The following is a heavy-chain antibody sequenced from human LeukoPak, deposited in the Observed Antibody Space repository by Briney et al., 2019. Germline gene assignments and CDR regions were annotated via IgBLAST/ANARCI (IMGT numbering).Heavy chain of an antibody. Sequence: SETLSLTCTVSGGSISSSSYYWGWIRQPPGEGLEWIGSIYYSGSTYYNPSLKSRVTISVDTSKNQFSLKLSSVTAVDTAVYYCARERMAVAGTNWFDPWGQGTLVTVSS. CDR1: GGSISSSSYY. D-gene: IGHD6-19*01. V-gene: IGHV4-39*02. CDR3: ARERMAVAGTNWFDP. J-gene: IGHJ5*02. CDR2: IYYSGST.